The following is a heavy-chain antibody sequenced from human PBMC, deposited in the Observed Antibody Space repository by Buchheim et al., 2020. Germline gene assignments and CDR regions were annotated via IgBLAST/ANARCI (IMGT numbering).Heavy chain of an antibody. D-gene: IGHD2-21*02. Sequence: QVQLQEWGAGLLKPSETLSLTCAVYGVSISAYYWSWIRQPPGKGLEWIGDINPRGSTNYNPSLNSRITMSIDTSKNQLSLPLSVGTAAATAAYLCACGGSDGDNPGVFVYWGQGT. CDR1: GVSISAYY. V-gene: IGHV4-34*01. CDR3: ACGGSDGDNPGVFVY. J-gene: IGHJ4*02. CDR2: INPRGST.